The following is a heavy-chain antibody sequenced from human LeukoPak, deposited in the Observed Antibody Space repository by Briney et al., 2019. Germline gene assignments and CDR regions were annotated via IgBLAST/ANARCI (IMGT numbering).Heavy chain of an antibody. Sequence: PGGSLRLSCAAPGFTFSDYYMSWIRQAPGKGLEWVSAISGSGGSTYYADSVKGRFTISRDNSKNTLYLQMNSLRAEDTAVYYCAKTARATGRIAAAGTIGYWGQGTLVTVSS. CDR3: AKTARATGRIAAAGTIGY. V-gene: IGHV3-23*01. CDR1: GFTFSDYY. D-gene: IGHD6-13*01. CDR2: ISGSGGST. J-gene: IGHJ4*02.